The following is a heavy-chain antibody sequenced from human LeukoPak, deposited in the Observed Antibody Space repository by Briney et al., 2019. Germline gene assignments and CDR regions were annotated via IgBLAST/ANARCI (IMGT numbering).Heavy chain of an antibody. V-gene: IGHV4-59*01. CDR1: GGSISSYY. CDR2: IYYSGST. Sequence: PSETLSLTCTVSGGSISSYYWSWIRQPPGKGLEWIGYIYYSGSTNYNPSLKSRVTISVDTSKNQFSLKLSSVTAADTAVYYCARGDGDYDYYYYYGMDVWGKGTTVTVSS. CDR3: ARGDGDYDYYYYYGMDV. D-gene: IGHD4-17*01. J-gene: IGHJ6*04.